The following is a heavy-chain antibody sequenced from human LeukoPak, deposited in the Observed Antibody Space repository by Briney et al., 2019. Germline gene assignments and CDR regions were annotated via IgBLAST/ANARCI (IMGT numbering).Heavy chain of an antibody. J-gene: IGHJ5*02. D-gene: IGHD6-19*01. Sequence: SETLSLTCTVSGGSISSYYWSWIRQPPGKGLEWIGYIYYSGSTNYNPSLKSRVTISLDTSENQFSLKLTSVTAADTAVYYCVRYPGSGSAWFDPWGQGTLVTVSS. V-gene: IGHV4-59*12. CDR1: GGSISSYY. CDR3: VRYPGSGSAWFDP. CDR2: IYYSGST.